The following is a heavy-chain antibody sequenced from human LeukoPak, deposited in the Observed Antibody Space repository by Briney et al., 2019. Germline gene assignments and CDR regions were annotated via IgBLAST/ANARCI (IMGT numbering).Heavy chain of an antibody. Sequence: GASVKVSCKASGYSFTDYFIHWVRQAPGQGLEWMGWINPNSGGTNYAQKFQGRVNMTRHTSIRKAYMELSSLTSDDTAVYSCARGGGGLAYWGPGTLVTVSS. CDR2: INPNSGGT. J-gene: IGHJ4*02. CDR1: GYSFTDYF. V-gene: IGHV1-2*02. CDR3: ARGGGGLAY. D-gene: IGHD2-15*01.